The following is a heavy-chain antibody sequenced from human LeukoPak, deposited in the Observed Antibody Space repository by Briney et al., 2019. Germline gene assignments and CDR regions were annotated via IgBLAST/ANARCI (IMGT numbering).Heavy chain of an antibody. CDR3: ASPTTVSGSYGFDH. Sequence: ASVKVSCKASGYTFTSYAMHWVRQAPGQRLEWMGWINAGNGNTKYSQKFQGRVTITRDTSASATYMELSSLRSEDTAVYYCASPTTVSGSYGFDHWGQGTLVTVSS. V-gene: IGHV1-3*01. CDR1: GYTFTSYA. CDR2: INAGNGNT. D-gene: IGHD1-26*01. J-gene: IGHJ4*02.